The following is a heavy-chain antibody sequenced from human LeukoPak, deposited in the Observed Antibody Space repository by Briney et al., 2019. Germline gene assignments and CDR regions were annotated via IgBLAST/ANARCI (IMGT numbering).Heavy chain of an antibody. V-gene: IGHV4-39*01. CDR3: ARRAGIAARLHAFDI. CDR1: GGSISSYY. D-gene: IGHD6-6*01. J-gene: IGHJ3*02. Sequence: SSETLSLTCTVSGGSISSYYWGWIRQPPGKGLEWIGSIYYSGSTYYNPSLKSRVTISVDTSKNQFSLKLSSVTAADTAVYYCARRAGIAARLHAFDIWGQGTMVTVSS. CDR2: IYYSGST.